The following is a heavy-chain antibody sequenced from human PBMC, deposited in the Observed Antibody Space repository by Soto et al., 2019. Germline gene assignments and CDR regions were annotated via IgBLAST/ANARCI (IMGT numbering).Heavy chain of an antibody. V-gene: IGHV4-39*01. Sequence: SETLSLTCNVSVGSISSSSYYWCWIRQPPGKGLEWIGSMYYSGSTYYNPSLKSRVTISIDTPKNQLSLKLTSVTAADTAVYYCSRRAPEGFDPWGQGTLVTVSS. J-gene: IGHJ5*02. CDR3: SRRAPEGFDP. CDR1: VGSISSSSYY. CDR2: MYYSGST.